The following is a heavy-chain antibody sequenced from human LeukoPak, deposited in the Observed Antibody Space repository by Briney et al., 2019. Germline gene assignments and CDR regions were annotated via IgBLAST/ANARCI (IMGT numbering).Heavy chain of an antibody. J-gene: IGHJ4*02. CDR1: GGSISSYY. CDR2: IYYSGST. Sequence: SETLSLTCTVSGGSISSYYWSWIRHPPGKGLEWIGYIYYSGSTNYTPSLKSRLTISVDTSKHQFSLKLSSVTAADTAVYYCAREESSSSRFDYWGQGTLVTVPS. D-gene: IGHD6-6*01. V-gene: IGHV4-59*01. CDR3: AREESSSSRFDY.